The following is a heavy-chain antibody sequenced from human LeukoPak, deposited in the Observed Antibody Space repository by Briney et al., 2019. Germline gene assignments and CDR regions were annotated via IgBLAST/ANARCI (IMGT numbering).Heavy chain of an antibody. CDR3: AKIRGPLWFGESSDY. CDR1: GFTFSSYA. J-gene: IGHJ4*02. CDR2: ISGSGDST. D-gene: IGHD3-10*01. Sequence: GGSLRLSCAASGFTFSSYAMSWVRQAPGKGLEWVSAISGSGDSTYYADSVKGRFTISRDNSKNTLYLQMNSLRAEDTAVYYCAKIRGPLWFGESSDYWGQGTLVTVPS. V-gene: IGHV3-23*01.